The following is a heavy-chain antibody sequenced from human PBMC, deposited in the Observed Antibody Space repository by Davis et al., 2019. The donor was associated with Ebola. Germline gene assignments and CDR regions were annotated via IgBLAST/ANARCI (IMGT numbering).Heavy chain of an antibody. Sequence: ASVKVSCKASGYTFTSYGISWVRQAPGQGLEWMGWISAYNGNTNYAQKLQGRVTMTTDTSTSTAYMELRSLRSDDTAVYYCARLGYCSGGSCYSGGYYYYYGMDVWGQGTTVTVSS. CDR2: ISAYNGNT. D-gene: IGHD2-15*01. V-gene: IGHV1-18*01. J-gene: IGHJ6*02. CDR1: GYTFTSYG. CDR3: ARLGYCSGGSCYSGGYYYYYGMDV.